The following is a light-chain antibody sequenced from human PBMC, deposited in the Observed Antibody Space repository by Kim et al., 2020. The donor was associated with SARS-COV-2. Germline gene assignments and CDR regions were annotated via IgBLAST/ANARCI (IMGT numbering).Light chain of an antibody. CDR2: EDN. J-gene: IGLJ3*02. V-gene: IGLV2-23*01. Sequence: QSALTQPASVSGSPGQSITISCTGTSSDVGSYNLVSWYQQHPGKAPKVMIYEDNKRPSGVSNRFSGSKSGNTASLTISGLQAEDEADYSCCSYAGSTTWVFGGGTQLTVL. CDR3: CSYAGSTTWV. CDR1: SSDVGSYNL.